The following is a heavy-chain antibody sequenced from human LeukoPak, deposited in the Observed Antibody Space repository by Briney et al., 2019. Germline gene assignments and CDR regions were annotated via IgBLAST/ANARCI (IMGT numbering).Heavy chain of an antibody. Sequence: ASVKVSCKASGYTFTSYGISWVRQAPGQGLEWMGWISAYNGNTNYAQKLQGRVTMTTDTSTSTAYMELRSLRSDDTAVYYCARDPATHYDFWSGYPGYYYMDVWGKGTTVTVSS. CDR2: ISAYNGNT. CDR1: GYTFTSYG. CDR3: ARDPATHYDFWSGYPGYYYMDV. V-gene: IGHV1-18*01. D-gene: IGHD3-3*01. J-gene: IGHJ6*03.